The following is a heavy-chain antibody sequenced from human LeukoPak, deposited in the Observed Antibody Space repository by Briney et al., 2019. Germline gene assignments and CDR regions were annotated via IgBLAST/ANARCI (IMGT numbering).Heavy chain of an antibody. D-gene: IGHD5-18*01. CDR1: GYTFTSYG. CDR2: ISAYNGNT. CDR3: ARGLCDTAIGH. Sequence: GASVKVSCKASGYTFTSYGISWVRQAPGQGLEWMGWISAYNGNTNYAQKLQGRVTMTTDTSTSTAYMELRSVRSDDTAGDYGARGLCDTAIGHWGQGTLVTVSS. J-gene: IGHJ4*02. V-gene: IGHV1-18*04.